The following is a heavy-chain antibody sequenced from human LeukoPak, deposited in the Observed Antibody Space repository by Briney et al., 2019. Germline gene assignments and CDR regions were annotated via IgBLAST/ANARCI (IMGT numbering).Heavy chain of an antibody. CDR2: IYYSGST. CDR1: GGSISSGDYY. V-gene: IGHV4-30-4*01. CDR3: ARLYDSSGYYQGYFDY. D-gene: IGHD3-22*01. Sequence: PSVTLSLTCIVSGGSISSGDYYWSWIRQPPGKGLEWIGYIYYSGSTYYNPSLKSRVTISVDTSKNQFSLKLSSVTAADTAVYYCARLYDSSGYYQGYFDYWGQGTLVTVSS. J-gene: IGHJ4*02.